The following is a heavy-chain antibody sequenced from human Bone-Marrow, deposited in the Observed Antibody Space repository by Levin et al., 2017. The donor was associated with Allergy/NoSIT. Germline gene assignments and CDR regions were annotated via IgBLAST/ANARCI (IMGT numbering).Heavy chain of an antibody. V-gene: IGHV3-74*01. J-gene: IGHJ5*02. D-gene: IGHD3-10*01. CDR3: ARDRFYSDSGSNFSWFDP. CDR1: GFTFSTYW. CDR2: IQSNGKT. Sequence: QPGESLKISCAASGFTFSTYWMHWVRQAPGKGLVWVSRIQSNGKTNYADSVKGRFTISRDNAKNTLYLQMNSLTVEDTAVYYCARDRFYSDSGSNFSWFDPWGQGTLVTVSS.